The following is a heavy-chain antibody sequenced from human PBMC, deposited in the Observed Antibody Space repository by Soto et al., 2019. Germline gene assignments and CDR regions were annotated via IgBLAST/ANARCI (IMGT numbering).Heavy chain of an antibody. D-gene: IGHD6-13*01. Sequence: ASVKVSCKASGYTFTTYAMHWVRQAPGQGLEWMGWINAANDNTEYAQNLQGRITITRDTSANTVYMDLSSLRSEDTAVYFCARATGYGRLDYWGQGTLVTTSS. V-gene: IGHV1-3*01. CDR1: GYTFTTYA. CDR2: INAANDNT. CDR3: ARATGYGRLDY. J-gene: IGHJ4*02.